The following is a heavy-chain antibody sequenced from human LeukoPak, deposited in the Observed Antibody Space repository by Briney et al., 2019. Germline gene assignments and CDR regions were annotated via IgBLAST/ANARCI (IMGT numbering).Heavy chain of an antibody. Sequence: SGGSLSLSCAASGFTFSSYWMHWVRQAPGKGLVWVSRINSDGSSTNYADSVKGRFTISRDNAKNTLYLQMNSPRAEDTAVYYCVRALMGTEDYWGQGTLVTVSS. D-gene: IGHD2-8*01. CDR2: INSDGSST. V-gene: IGHV3-74*01. CDR1: GFTFSSYW. J-gene: IGHJ4*02. CDR3: VRALMGTEDY.